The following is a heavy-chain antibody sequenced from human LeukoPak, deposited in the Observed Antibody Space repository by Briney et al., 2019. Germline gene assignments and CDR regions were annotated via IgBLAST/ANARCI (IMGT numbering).Heavy chain of an antibody. J-gene: IGHJ6*02. D-gene: IGHD2-2*01. Sequence: GGSLSLSCAASGVTFRSDEMNWLRQAPGKGLEWVSYISSSGSTIYDADSVKGRFTISRDNAKNSLYLQLNRLRAEDTAVYYCARAGVVPATMPSGGMDVWGQGTTVTVSS. CDR3: ARAGVVPATMPSGGMDV. CDR2: ISSSGSTI. V-gene: IGHV3-48*03. CDR1: GVTFRSDE.